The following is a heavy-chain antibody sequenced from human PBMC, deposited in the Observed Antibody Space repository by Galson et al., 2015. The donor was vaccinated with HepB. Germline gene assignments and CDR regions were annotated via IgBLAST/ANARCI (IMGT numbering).Heavy chain of an antibody. CDR2: IYSGDKT. CDR1: GFTVSSNY. V-gene: IGHV3-53*01. CDR3: ARGYSRSWYSGLGF. Sequence: SLRLSCAASGFTVSSNYMSWVRQAPGRGLECVSVIYSGDKTDYADSVRGRFTISRDNSKNTLYLQMNSLRVEDTAVYYCARGYSRSWYSGLGFWGQGTLVTVSS. D-gene: IGHD6-13*01. J-gene: IGHJ4*02.